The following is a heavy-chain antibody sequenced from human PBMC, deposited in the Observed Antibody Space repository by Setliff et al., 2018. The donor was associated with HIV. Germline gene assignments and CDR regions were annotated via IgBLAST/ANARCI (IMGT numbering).Heavy chain of an antibody. CDR1: GGTFSTYA. V-gene: IGHV1-69*05. CDR3: ASDREEYCGHDCSSPLDN. D-gene: IGHD2-21*02. CDR2: IIPVSGTA. J-gene: IGHJ4*02. Sequence: ASVKVSCKASGGTFSTYAINWVRQAPGQGLEWLGGIIPVSGTANYAERFQDRVTISTDESKTSVYLQVSSLTSEDTAVYYCASDREEYCGHDCSSPLDNWGPGTLVTVSA.